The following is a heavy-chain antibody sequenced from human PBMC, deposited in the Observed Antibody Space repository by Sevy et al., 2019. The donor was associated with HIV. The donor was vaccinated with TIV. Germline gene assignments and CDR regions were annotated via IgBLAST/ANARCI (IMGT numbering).Heavy chain of an antibody. V-gene: IGHV4-39*01. CDR1: GGSISSSRHY. CDR3: ARHPLGNWFDL. Sequence: SETLSLTCNVSGGSISSSRHYWGWISQSPGKSLEWIGSRFYSGGAYYNPSLQSRVTMSVDTSKNQFSLNVNSVTAADTAVYYCARHPLGNWFDLWGQGILVTVSS. CDR2: RFYSGGA. D-gene: IGHD3-16*01. J-gene: IGHJ5*02.